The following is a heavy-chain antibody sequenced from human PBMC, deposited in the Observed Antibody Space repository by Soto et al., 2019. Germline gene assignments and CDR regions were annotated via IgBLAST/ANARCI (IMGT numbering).Heavy chain of an antibody. CDR2: ISSSSSYI. J-gene: IGHJ5*02. V-gene: IGHV3-21*01. CDR1: GFTFSSYS. D-gene: IGHD6-19*01. CDR3: ARDESRAVAGPNNWFDP. Sequence: EVQLVESGGGLVKPGGSLRLSCAASGFTFSSYSMNWVRQAPGKGLEWVSSISSSSSYIYYADSVKGRFTISRDNAKNSLYLQMNSLRAEDTAVYYCARDESRAVAGPNNWFDPWGQGTLVTVSS.